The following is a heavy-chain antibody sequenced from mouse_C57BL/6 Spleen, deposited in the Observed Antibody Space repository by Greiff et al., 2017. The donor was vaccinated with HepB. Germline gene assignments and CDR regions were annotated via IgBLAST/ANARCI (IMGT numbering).Heavy chain of an antibody. CDR2: ISDGGSYT. CDR3: ARVDYYYGTFDV. D-gene: IGHD1-1*01. V-gene: IGHV5-4*03. CDR1: GFTFSSYA. Sequence: DVMLVESGGGLVKPGGSLKLSCAASGFTFSSYAMSWVRQTPEKRLEWVATISDGGSYTYYPDNVKGRFTISRDNAKNNLYLQMSHLKSEDTAMYYCARVDYYYGTFDVWGTGTTVTVSS. J-gene: IGHJ1*03.